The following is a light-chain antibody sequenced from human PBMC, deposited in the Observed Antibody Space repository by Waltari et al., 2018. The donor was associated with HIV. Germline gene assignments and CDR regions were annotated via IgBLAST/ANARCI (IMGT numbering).Light chain of an antibody. CDR2: DAS. CDR1: QSVSSNY. V-gene: IGKV3-20*01. CDR3: QQYGSSPET. J-gene: IGKJ1*01. Sequence: EVVLTQSPGTLSLSPGNRATLSCRASQSVSSNYLAWYQQKPGQAPRLLIYDASSRATGIPDRFSGSGSGTDFALTISRLEPEDFAVYYCQQYGSSPETFGPGTKVEIK.